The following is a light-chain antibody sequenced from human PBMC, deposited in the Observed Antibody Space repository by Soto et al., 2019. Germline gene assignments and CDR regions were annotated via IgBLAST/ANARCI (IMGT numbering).Light chain of an antibody. CDR2: EVS. CDR3: SSYAGSNNLV. V-gene: IGLV2-8*01. CDR1: SSDVCGYNY. J-gene: IGLJ1*01. Sequence: QSALTQPPSASGSRGQSVTISCTGTSSDVCGYNYVSWYQQHPGKAPKVLIYEVSKWPSGVPDRFSGSKSGNTASLTVSGLQAEDEADYYCSSYAGSNNLVFGTGTKLTVL.